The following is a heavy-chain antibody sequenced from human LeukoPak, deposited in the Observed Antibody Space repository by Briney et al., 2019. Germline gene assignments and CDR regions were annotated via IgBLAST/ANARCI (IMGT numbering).Heavy chain of an antibody. CDR2: IYXSGST. V-gene: IGHV4-39*01. CDR1: GGSISSSSYY. D-gene: IGHD3-10*01. Sequence: SETLSLTCTVSGGSISSSSYYWXWIRQPPGKGXXXIGVIYXSGSTYYXPSLNSRVTISADTSKNQFSLKLSSVTAADTAVYYCARWVIRGIGPDYWGQGTLVTVSS. CDR3: ARWVIRGIGPDY. J-gene: IGHJ4*02.